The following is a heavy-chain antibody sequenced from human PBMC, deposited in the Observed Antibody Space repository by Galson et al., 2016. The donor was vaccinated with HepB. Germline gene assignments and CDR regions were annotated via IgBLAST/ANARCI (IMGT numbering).Heavy chain of an antibody. CDR1: GFTFINYS. CDR2: IENNGSSP. J-gene: IGHJ3*01. D-gene: IGHD1-14*01. Sequence: SLRLSCAASGFTFINYSMHWVRQPPGKGLMWVSHIENNGSSPTYAESVRGRFTISRDNDKNTVYLQMNSLRGDETALYYCVKDRAEDFDVFDLWGQGTMVTVSS. CDR3: VKDRAEDFDVFDL. V-gene: IGHV3-74*01.